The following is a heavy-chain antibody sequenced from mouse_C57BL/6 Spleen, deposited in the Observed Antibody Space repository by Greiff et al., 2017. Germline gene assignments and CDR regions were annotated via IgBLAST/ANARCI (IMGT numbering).Heavy chain of an antibody. CDR2: IDPSDSDT. J-gene: IGHJ2*01. CDR3: ARRGSNYSCDY. V-gene: IGHV1-52*01. CDR1: GYTFTSYW. D-gene: IGHD2-5*01. Sequence: QVQLQQPGAELVRPGSSVKLSCKASGYTFTSYWMHWVKQRPIQGLEWIGNIDPSDSDTHYNQKFKDKATLTVDKSSSTAYMQLSSLTSEDSAVYYCARRGSNYSCDYWGQGTTLTVSS.